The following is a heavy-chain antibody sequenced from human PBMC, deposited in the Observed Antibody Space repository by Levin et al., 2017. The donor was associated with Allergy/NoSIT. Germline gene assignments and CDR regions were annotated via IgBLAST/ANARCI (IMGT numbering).Heavy chain of an antibody. CDR2: ISVSGDFT. CDR3: AKREFFDY. V-gene: IGHV3-23*01. J-gene: IGHJ4*02. Sequence: PGESLKISCAASRFTLSTYDMSWVRQAPGKGLEWVSGISVSGDFTYYADSVKGRFTISRDNSKNTLYLQMNSLRAEDTAVYYCAKREFFDYWGLGTVVTVSS. CDR1: RFTLSTYD.